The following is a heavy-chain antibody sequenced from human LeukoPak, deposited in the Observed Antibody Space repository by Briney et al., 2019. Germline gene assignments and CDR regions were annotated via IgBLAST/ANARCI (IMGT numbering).Heavy chain of an antibody. J-gene: IGHJ3*02. Sequence: ASVKVSCKASGGTFSSYAISWVRQAPGQGLEWMGRIIPILGMANYAQKFQGRVTITADKSTSTAYMELSSLRSEDTAVYYCARDLPYDSSSYSAAFDMWGQGTMVTVSS. CDR3: ARDLPYDSSSYSAAFDM. CDR1: GGTFSSYA. D-gene: IGHD3-22*01. CDR2: IIPILGMA. V-gene: IGHV1-69*04.